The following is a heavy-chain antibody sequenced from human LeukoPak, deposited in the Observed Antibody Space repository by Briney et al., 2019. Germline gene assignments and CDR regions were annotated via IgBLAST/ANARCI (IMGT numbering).Heavy chain of an antibody. CDR1: GFTFSGYI. CDR2: IGTSGNPI. J-gene: IGHJ4*02. CDR3: ARDQWLDY. V-gene: IGHV3-48*01. Sequence: PGGSLRLSCAVSGFTFSGYIMNWVRQAPGKGLEWVSFIGTSGNPIYYADSVTGRFTVSRDNAKNSLYLPMNSLRAEDTAVYYCARDQWLDYWGQGTLVTVSS. D-gene: IGHD6-19*01.